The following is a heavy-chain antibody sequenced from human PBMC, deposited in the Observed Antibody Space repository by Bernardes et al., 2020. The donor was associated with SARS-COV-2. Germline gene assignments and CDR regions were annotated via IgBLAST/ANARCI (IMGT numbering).Heavy chain of an antibody. CDR1: SGSFSGYY. CDR2: INLFGSP. V-gene: IGHV4-34*01. Sequence: TLSLTCAVHSGSFSGYYWSWIRQPPGKGLEWIGEINLFGSPNYNPSLKSRVTMSVDTSKNQFSLRLTSVTAADTAVYYCARGLYSSTPDWGQGTLVTVSS. CDR3: ARGLYSSTPD. D-gene: IGHD6-13*01. J-gene: IGHJ4*02.